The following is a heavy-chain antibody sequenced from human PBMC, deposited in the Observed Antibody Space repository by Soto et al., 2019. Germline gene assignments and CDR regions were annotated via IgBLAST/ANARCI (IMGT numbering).Heavy chain of an antibody. Sequence: PSETLSVTCTVSGGSISSYDWSWIRQHPGKGLEWIGYIYYSGSTNYNPSLKSRVTISVDTSKNQFSLKLSSVTAADTAVYYCARSQPVRGVIAVGYYMDVWGKGTTVTVSS. CDR2: IYYSGST. D-gene: IGHD3-10*01. CDR3: ARSQPVRGVIAVGYYMDV. CDR1: GGSISSYD. V-gene: IGHV4-59*08. J-gene: IGHJ6*03.